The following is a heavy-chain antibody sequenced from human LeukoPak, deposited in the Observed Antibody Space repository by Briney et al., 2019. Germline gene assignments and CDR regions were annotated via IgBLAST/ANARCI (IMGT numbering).Heavy chain of an antibody. D-gene: IGHD6-13*01. CDR2: ISGSGGST. J-gene: IGHJ4*02. CDR3: TRRPYSSSWYYFVY. Sequence: GGSLRLSCAASGFTFSSYAMSWVRQAPGKGLEWVSAISGSGGSTYYADSVKGRFTISRDNSKNTRYLQMNSLRVEDTAVYYCTRRPYSSSWYYFVYWGQGTLVTVSS. CDR1: GFTFSSYA. V-gene: IGHV3-23*01.